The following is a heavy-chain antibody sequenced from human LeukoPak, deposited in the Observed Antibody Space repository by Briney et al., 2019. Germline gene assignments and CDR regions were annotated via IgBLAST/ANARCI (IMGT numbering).Heavy chain of an antibody. D-gene: IGHD3-10*01. CDR3: ARSEIGSGSYSYYGMDV. CDR2: INPNSGGT. Sequence: GASVKVSCKASGYTFTGYYMHWVRQAPGQGLEWMGWINPNSGGTNYAQKFQGWVTMTRDTSISTAYMELSRLRSDDTAVYYCARSEIGSGSYSYYGMDVWGKGTTVTVSS. V-gene: IGHV1-2*04. CDR1: GYTFTGYY. J-gene: IGHJ6*04.